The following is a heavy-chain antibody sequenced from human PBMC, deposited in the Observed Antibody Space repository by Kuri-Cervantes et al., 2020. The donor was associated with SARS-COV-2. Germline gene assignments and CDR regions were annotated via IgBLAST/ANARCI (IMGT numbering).Heavy chain of an antibody. J-gene: IGHJ4*02. Sequence: SETLSLTCTVSGASISSSTYYWGWVRQPPGKGLEWIGSIYYSGSTYYNPSLKSRVTISVDTSKNQFSLKLSSVTAADTAVYYCARHVVSGWSGYFDYWGQGTLATVSS. D-gene: IGHD3-3*01. CDR1: GASISSSTYY. CDR2: IYYSGST. CDR3: ARHVVSGWSGYFDY. V-gene: IGHV4-39*01.